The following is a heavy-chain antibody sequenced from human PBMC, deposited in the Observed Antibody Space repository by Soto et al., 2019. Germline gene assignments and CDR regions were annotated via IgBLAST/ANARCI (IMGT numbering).Heavy chain of an antibody. Sequence: QVQLVESGGGVVQPGRSLRLSCAASGFSFSTYGMHWVRQAPGKGLEWVAVMSYDGSNTYYADSVKGRLTISRDNSENTLYLQMNSLRAEDTAVYYCAKEGSGASRILYYYGMDVWGQGTTVTVSS. CDR2: MSYDGSNT. J-gene: IGHJ6*02. CDR3: AKEGSGASRILYYYGMDV. V-gene: IGHV3-30*18. D-gene: IGHD1-20*01. CDR1: GFSFSTYG.